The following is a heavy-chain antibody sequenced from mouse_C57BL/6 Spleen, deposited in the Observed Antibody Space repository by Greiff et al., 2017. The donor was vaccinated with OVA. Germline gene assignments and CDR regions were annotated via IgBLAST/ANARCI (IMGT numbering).Heavy chain of an antibody. CDR3: ARGTTVVATDWYFDV. Sequence: VQLKESEGGLVQPGSSMKLSCTASGFTFSDYYMAWVRQVPEKGLEWVANINYDGSSTYYLDSLKSRFIISRDNAKNILYLQMSSLKSEDTATYYCARGTTVVATDWYFDVWGTGTTVTVSS. V-gene: IGHV5-16*01. CDR2: INYDGSST. CDR1: GFTFSDYY. J-gene: IGHJ1*03. D-gene: IGHD1-1*01.